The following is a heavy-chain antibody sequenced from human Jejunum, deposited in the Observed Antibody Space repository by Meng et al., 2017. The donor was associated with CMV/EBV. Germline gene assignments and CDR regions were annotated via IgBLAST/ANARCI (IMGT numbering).Heavy chain of an antibody. CDR1: GYLFNKYG. CDR2: ISAYNGNT. CDR3: YRDLPGGTKGTWLDL. V-gene: IGHV1-18*01. J-gene: IGHJ5*02. D-gene: IGHD1-1*01. Sequence: AQLMQSGPGVEKTGASVTLYCKSSGYLFNKYGGSWVRQGHGQGPEWMGWISAYNGNTNYAQNFQGRFTMTTDTSTSKAYMELRSIRSADTAVSYCYRDLPGGTKGTWLDLWGQGTLVTVSS.